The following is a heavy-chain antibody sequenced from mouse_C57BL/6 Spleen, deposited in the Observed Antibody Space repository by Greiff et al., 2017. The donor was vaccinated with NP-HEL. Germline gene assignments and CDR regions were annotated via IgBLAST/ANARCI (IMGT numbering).Heavy chain of an antibody. CDR3: ARSKAYYSKDYAMDY. CDR2: IDPSDSYT. D-gene: IGHD2-5*01. J-gene: IGHJ4*01. CDR1: GYTFTSYW. Sequence: QVQLKQPGAELVKPGASVKLSCKASGYTFTSYWMQWVKQRPGQGLEWIGEIDPSDSYTNYNQKFKGKATLTVDTSSSTAYMQLSSLTSEDSAVYYCARSKAYYSKDYAMDYWGQGTSVTVSS. V-gene: IGHV1-50*01.